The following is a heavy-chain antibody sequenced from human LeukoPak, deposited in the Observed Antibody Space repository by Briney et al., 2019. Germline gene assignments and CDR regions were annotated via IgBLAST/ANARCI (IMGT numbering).Heavy chain of an antibody. CDR3: ARDKYSGYGEFDY. Sequence: ASVKVSCKASGYTFTSYAMHWVRQAPGQRREWMGWINAVNGNTKYSQKFQGRVTITRDTSASTAYMALSSLRSEDTAVYYCARDKYSGYGEFDYWGQGTLVTVSS. CDR2: INAVNGNT. J-gene: IGHJ4*02. CDR1: GYTFTSYA. V-gene: IGHV1-3*01. D-gene: IGHD5-12*01.